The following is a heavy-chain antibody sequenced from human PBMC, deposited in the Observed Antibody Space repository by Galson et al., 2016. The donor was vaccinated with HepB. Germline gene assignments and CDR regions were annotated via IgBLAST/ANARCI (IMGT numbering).Heavy chain of an antibody. V-gene: IGHV5-10-1*01. D-gene: IGHD2-2*01. CDR1: GYRFTNYW. CDR2: IDPSDSYS. CDR3: SRRGRYCITTSCSEPFDM. Sequence: QSGAEVKKPGESLKISCKGSGYRFTNYWIGWVRQMPGKGLEWMGRIDPSDSYSNYSPSFQGHVTISVDKSISTAYLQWSSLKASDTAMYYCSRRGRYCITTSCSEPFDMWGQGTMVTVSS. J-gene: IGHJ3*02.